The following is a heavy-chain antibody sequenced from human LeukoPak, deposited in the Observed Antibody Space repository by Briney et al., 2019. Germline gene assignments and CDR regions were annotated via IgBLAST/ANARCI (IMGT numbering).Heavy chain of an antibody. Sequence: GGSLRLSCAASGFTFSSYWMSWVRQAPGKGLEWVANIKQDGSEKYYVDSVKGRFTISRDNAKNSVYLQMNSLRAEDTAVYYCARAIGGYCSGGSCYSLHYYYYYGMDVWGRGTTVTVSS. D-gene: IGHD2-15*01. CDR1: GFTFSSYW. V-gene: IGHV3-7*01. J-gene: IGHJ6*02. CDR3: ARAIGGYCSGGSCYSLHYYYYYGMDV. CDR2: IKQDGSEK.